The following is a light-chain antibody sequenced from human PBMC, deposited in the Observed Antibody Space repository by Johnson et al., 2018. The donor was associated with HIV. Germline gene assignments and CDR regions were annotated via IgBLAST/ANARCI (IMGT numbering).Light chain of an antibody. V-gene: IGLV1-51*01. CDR1: SSNIGNKY. CDR3: GTWDSSLSAYV. J-gene: IGLJ1*01. Sequence: QLVLTQPPSVSAAPGQKVTISCSGSSSNIGNKYVSWYQQLPGTAPKVLIYDNNKRPSGIPDRFSGSKSGTSATLGITGLQTGDEADYYCGTWDSSLSAYVFGTGTKVTVL. CDR2: DNN.